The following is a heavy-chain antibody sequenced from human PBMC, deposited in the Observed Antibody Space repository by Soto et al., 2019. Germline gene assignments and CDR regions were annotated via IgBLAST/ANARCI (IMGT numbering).Heavy chain of an antibody. J-gene: IGHJ6*02. Sequence: QVQLVESGGGVVQPGRSLRLSCAASGFTFSSYGMHWVRQAPGKGLEWVAVISYNGSNKYYADSVKGRFTISRDNSKDTLYLQMKSLRAEDTAVYYCAKDRGFCSSTSCYYYYYGMDVWGQGTTVTVSS. CDR1: GFTFSSYG. V-gene: IGHV3-30*18. D-gene: IGHD2-2*01. CDR2: ISYNGSNK. CDR3: AKDRGFCSSTSCYYYYYGMDV.